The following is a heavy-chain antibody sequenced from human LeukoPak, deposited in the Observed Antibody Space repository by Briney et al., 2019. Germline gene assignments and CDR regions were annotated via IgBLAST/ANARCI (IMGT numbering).Heavy chain of an antibody. V-gene: IGHV1-3*01. Sequence: ASVKVSCKASGGTFSSYAMHWVRQAPGQRLEWMGWINAGNGNKKYSQKFQGRVTITRDTSASTAYMELSSLRSEDTAVYYCARGQTIVVVPAATEYYFDYWGQGTLVTVSS. CDR2: INAGNGNK. D-gene: IGHD2-2*01. CDR3: ARGQTIVVVPAATEYYFDY. J-gene: IGHJ4*02. CDR1: GGTFSSYA.